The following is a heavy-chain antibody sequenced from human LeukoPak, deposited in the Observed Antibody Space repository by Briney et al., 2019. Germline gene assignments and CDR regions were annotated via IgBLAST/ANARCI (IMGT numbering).Heavy chain of an antibody. CDR2: INPNSGGT. Sequence: GSSVKVSCKASGYTFTGYYMHWVRQAPGQGLEWMGWINPNSGGTNYAQKFQGRVTMTRDTSISTAYMELSRLRSDDTAVYYCARVTTERSYYYYYMDVWGKGTTVTVSS. CDR1: GYTFTGYY. CDR3: ARVTTERSYYYYYMDV. D-gene: IGHD4-11*01. J-gene: IGHJ6*03. V-gene: IGHV1-2*02.